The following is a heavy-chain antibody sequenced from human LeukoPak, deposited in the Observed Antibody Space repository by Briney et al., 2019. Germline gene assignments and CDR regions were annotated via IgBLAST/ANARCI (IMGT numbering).Heavy chain of an antibody. CDR2: ISGSGGST. D-gene: IGHD3-10*01. J-gene: IGHJ4*02. Sequence: QSGGSLRLSCAASGFTFSSYAMSWVRQAPGKGLEWVSAISGSGGSTYYADSVKGRFTISRDNSKNTLYLQMNSLRAEDTAVYYCAKDLEGYYGSGTIDYWGQGTLVTVSS. CDR1: GFTFSSYA. V-gene: IGHV3-23*01. CDR3: AKDLEGYYGSGTIDY.